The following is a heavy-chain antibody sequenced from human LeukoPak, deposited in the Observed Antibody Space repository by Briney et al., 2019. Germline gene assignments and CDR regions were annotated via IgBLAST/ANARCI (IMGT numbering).Heavy chain of an antibody. D-gene: IGHD4-17*01. Sequence: KAGGSLRLSCAASGFTFSSYSMNWVRQAPGKGLEWVSSISSSSSYIYYADSVKGRFTISRDNAKNSLYLQTNSLRAEDTAVYYCARATVTTSQLPDYWGQGTLVTVSS. CDR3: ARATVTTSQLPDY. V-gene: IGHV3-21*01. J-gene: IGHJ4*02. CDR1: GFTFSSYS. CDR2: ISSSSSYI.